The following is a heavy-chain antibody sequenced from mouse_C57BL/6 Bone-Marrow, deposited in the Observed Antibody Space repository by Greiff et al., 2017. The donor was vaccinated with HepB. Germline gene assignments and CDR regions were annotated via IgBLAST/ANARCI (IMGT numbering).Heavy chain of an antibody. D-gene: IGHD2-5*01. V-gene: IGHV7-3*01. Sequence: EVKLVESGGGLVQPGGSLSLSCAASGFTFTDYYMSWVRQPPGKALEWLGFIRNKANGYTTEYSASVKGRFTISRDNSQSILYLQMNALRAEDSATYYCARFYYSNYFDYWGQGTTLTVSS. CDR3: ARFYYSNYFDY. CDR2: IRNKANGYTT. J-gene: IGHJ2*01. CDR1: GFTFTDYY.